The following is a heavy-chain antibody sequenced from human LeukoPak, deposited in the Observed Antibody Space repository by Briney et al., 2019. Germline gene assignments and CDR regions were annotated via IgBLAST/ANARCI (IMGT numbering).Heavy chain of an antibody. CDR3: ARACSVGATIDAFDI. J-gene: IGHJ3*02. V-gene: IGHV4-59*01. CDR2: IYYSGST. CDR1: GGSISSYY. Sequence: PSETLSLTCTVSGGSISSYYWSWIRQPPGKGLEWIGYIYYSGSTNYNPSLKSRVTISVDTSKNQFSLKLSSVTAADTAVYYCARACSVGATIDAFDIWGQGTMVTVSS. D-gene: IGHD1-26*01.